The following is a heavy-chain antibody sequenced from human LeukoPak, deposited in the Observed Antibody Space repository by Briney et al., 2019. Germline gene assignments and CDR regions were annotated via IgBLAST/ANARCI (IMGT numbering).Heavy chain of an antibody. CDR3: GRGHWGLDY. CDR1: GFTFSDSY. Sequence: RGSLRLSCAASGFTFSDSYMTWIRQAPGKGLGWVSYISNSGSSIYYADSVKGRFTTSRDNAKSSLYLQMNSLRAEDTAVYYCGRGHWGLDYWGQRALVTVSS. V-gene: IGHV3-11*04. D-gene: IGHD7-27*01. CDR2: ISNSGSSI. J-gene: IGHJ4*02.